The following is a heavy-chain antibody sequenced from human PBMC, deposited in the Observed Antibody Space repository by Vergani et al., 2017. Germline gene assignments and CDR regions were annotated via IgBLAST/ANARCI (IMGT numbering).Heavy chain of an antibody. CDR2: IKSKTDGGTT. Sequence: EVQLVESGGGLVQPGGSLRLSCAASGFTFSSYWMSWVRQAPGKGLEWVGRIKSKTDGGTTDYAAPVKGRFTISRDDSKDTLYLQMNSLKNEDTAVYYCTTLAGEAYNWFDPWGQGTLVTVSS. CDR1: GFTFSSYW. CDR3: TTLAGEAYNWFDP. V-gene: IGHV3-15*01. D-gene: IGHD6-19*01. J-gene: IGHJ5*02.